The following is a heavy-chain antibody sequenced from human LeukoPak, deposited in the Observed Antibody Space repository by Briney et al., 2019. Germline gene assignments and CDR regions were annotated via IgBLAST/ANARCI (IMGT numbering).Heavy chain of an antibody. CDR2: IYYSGST. CDR1: GGSISSSSYY. Sequence: PSETLSLTCTVSGGSISSSSYYWGWIRQPPGKGLEWIGSIYYSGSTYYNPSLKSRVTISVDTSKNQFSLKLSSVTAADTAVYYCAGAITMVRGVITHFDYWGQGTLVTVSS. CDR3: AGAITMVRGVITHFDY. V-gene: IGHV4-39*07. J-gene: IGHJ4*02. D-gene: IGHD3-10*01.